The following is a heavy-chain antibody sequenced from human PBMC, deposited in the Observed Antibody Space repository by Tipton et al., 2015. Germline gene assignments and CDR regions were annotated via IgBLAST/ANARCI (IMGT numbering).Heavy chain of an antibody. CDR1: HDSIRNKY. Sequence: GLVKPSETLSLACSVSHDSIRNKYWSWIRQPAGKGLEWIGRIYGGGSVDYNPSLKGRVTMSVDTSKNQFSLRLSSVTAADTAVYYCARDGLGYGDYQGLGVWGQGTKVTVSS. J-gene: IGHJ6*02. CDR2: IYGGGSV. CDR3: ARDGLGYGDYQGLGV. D-gene: IGHD4-17*01. V-gene: IGHV4-4*07.